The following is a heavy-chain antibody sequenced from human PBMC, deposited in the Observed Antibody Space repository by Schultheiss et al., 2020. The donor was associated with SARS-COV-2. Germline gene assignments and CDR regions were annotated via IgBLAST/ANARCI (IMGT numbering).Heavy chain of an antibody. V-gene: IGHV4-59*01. CDR3: ARDRPLYSGYDFYYHGIDV. CDR2: VYSSGNT. Sequence: SETLSLTCTVSDGSLSNYYWNWIRQPPGKGLEWIGYVYSSGNTNYNPSLRSRVTISLDTSKNQFSLKLRYVTATDTAVYYCARDRPLYSGYDFYYHGIDVWGQGTTVTVSS. CDR1: DGSLSNYY. D-gene: IGHD5-12*01. J-gene: IGHJ6*02.